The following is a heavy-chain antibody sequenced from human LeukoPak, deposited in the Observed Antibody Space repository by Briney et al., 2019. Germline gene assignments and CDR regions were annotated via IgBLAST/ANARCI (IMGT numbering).Heavy chain of an antibody. V-gene: IGHV3-21*01. CDR1: GFTFSSYS. CDR3: ARGLLTYYYDSSGKPLDY. D-gene: IGHD3-22*01. J-gene: IGHJ4*02. Sequence: GGSLRLSCAASGFTFSSYSMTWVRQAPGKGLEWVSSISSSSSYIYYADSVKGRFTISRDNAKNSLYLQMNSLRAEDTAVYYCARGLLTYYYDSSGKPLDYWGQGTLVTVSS. CDR2: ISSSSSYI.